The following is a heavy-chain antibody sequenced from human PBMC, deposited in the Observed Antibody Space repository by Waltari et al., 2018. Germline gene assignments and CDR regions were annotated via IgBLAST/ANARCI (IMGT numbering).Heavy chain of an antibody. CDR1: GFSFTNFA. D-gene: IGHD2-15*01. Sequence: QVQLVQSGAEVKKPGASVKVSCTFSGFSFTNFAVLWVRQAPGQRLEWMGWINAANDNTRYSQKFQNRVTITRDTSASTAYMELSSLRSEDTAVYYCARDGYCSGGSCYSGWSDPWGQGTLVIVSS. J-gene: IGHJ5*02. CDR3: ARDGYCSGGSCYSGWSDP. V-gene: IGHV1-3*01. CDR2: INAANDNT.